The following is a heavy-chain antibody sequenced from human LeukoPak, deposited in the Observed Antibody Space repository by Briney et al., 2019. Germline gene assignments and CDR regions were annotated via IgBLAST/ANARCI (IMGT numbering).Heavy chain of an antibody. Sequence: SETLSLTCNVSGGSIRNYYWSWIRQPPGKGLEWIANIYYSGSTNYNPSLKSRVTISVDTSKNQFSLKLNSVTAADTAVYYCARGIGYCSSTICSYYYYMDVWGKGTTVTVSS. J-gene: IGHJ6*03. CDR3: ARGIGYCSSTICSYYYYMDV. CDR1: GGSIRNYY. D-gene: IGHD2-2*03. V-gene: IGHV4-59*01. CDR2: IYYSGST.